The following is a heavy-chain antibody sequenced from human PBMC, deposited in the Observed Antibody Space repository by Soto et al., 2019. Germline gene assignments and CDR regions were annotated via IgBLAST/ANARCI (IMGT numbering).Heavy chain of an antibody. CDR1: GYTFTSYG. CDR2: ISAYNGNI. CDR3: ARRGRGRGVFLLFGP. J-gene: IGHJ5*02. Sequence: ASVKVSCKASGYTFTSYGISWVRQAPGQGLEWMGWISAYNGNINYAQKLQGRVTMTKDTSTSTAYMELRSLRSDDTAVYYCARRGRGRGVFLLFGPWGQGTLVTVFS. V-gene: IGHV1-18*01. D-gene: IGHD3-10*01.